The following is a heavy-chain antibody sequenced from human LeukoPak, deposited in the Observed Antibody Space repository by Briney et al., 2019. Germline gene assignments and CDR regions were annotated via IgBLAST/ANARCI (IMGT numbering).Heavy chain of an antibody. CDR2: IKSKTDGETT. CDR1: GFTFTNAW. D-gene: IGHD3-10*01. Sequence: GGSLRLSCVDSGFTFTNAWMSWVRQAPGKGLEWIGRIKSKTDGETTNYAEPVRGRFTISRDDSKSAVYLQMNSLKIEGTAVYYCTTDLGTYYHGSQRLIPIDYWGQGTLVTVSS. J-gene: IGHJ4*02. V-gene: IGHV3-15*01. CDR3: TTDLGTYYHGSQRLIPIDY.